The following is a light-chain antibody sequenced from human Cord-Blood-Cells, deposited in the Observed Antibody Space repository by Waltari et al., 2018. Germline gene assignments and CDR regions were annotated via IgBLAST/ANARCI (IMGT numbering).Light chain of an antibody. J-gene: IGLJ3*02. V-gene: IGLV1-44*01. CDR3: AAWDDSLNGNWV. CDR2: SNN. Sequence: QSVLTQPPSASGTPGQRVTISCSGSSSNIGSNTVNWYQQLPGTAPKLLIYSNNLRPSGVPDRFSGSKSGTSASLAISGLQSEDEADYYCAAWDDSLNGNWVFGGGTKLTVL. CDR1: SSNIGSNT.